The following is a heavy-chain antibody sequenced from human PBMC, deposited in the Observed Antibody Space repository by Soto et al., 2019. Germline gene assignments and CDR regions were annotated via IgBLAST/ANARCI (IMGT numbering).Heavy chain of an antibody. V-gene: IGHV3-23*01. Sequence: EVQLLESGGGLVQPGGSLRLSCAASGFTFSNYAMSWVRQAPGKGLEWVSAISGSGGSTYYVDSVKGRFTISRDNSKNTLYLQMNSLRAEDTAVYYCAKHPPIEYRSLGYGMDVWGQGTTVTVSS. D-gene: IGHD6-6*01. CDR1: GFTFSNYA. CDR3: AKHPPIEYRSLGYGMDV. J-gene: IGHJ6*02. CDR2: ISGSGGST.